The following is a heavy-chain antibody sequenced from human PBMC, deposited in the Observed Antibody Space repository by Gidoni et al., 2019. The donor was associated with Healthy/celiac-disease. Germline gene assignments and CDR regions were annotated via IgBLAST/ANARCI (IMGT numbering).Heavy chain of an antibody. CDR1: GFTFTSSA. CDR2: IVVGSGNT. V-gene: IGHV1-58*01. J-gene: IGHJ3*02. D-gene: IGHD3-22*01. Sequence: QMQLVQSGPEVKKPGTSVKVSCKTYGFTFTSSAVQWVRQARGQRLEWIGWIVVGSGNTNYAQKFQERVTITRDMSTSTAYMELSSLRSEDTAVYYCAADPPYYYDSSGYYSGAFDIWGQGTMVTVSS. CDR3: AADPPYYYDSSGYYSGAFDI.